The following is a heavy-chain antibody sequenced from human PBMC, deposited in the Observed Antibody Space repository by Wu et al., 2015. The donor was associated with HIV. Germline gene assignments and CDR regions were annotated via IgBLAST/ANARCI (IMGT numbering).Heavy chain of an antibody. V-gene: IGHV1-69*13. CDR2: VIPIFDTP. CDR3: ARGYCSGGSCYYYFDY. Sequence: QVQLVQSGAEVKKPGSSVKVSCKASGGTFRSFDISWVRQAPGQGLEWMGRVIPIFDTPKYAQKFQGRVTITADESTSTAYMELSSLRSEDTAVYYCARGYCSGGSCYYYFDYWGQGTLVTVSS. D-gene: IGHD2-15*01. CDR1: GGTFRSFD. J-gene: IGHJ4*02.